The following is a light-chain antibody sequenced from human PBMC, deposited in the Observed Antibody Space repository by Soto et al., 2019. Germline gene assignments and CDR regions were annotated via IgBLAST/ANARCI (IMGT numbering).Light chain of an antibody. V-gene: IGLV2-14*01. CDR2: EVN. J-gene: IGLJ1*01. Sequence: QSALTQPASVSGTPGESITISCTGTTSDVGGYNYVSWYQQHPGRAPKLLISEVNNRPSGVSNRFSGSKSGNTASLTISGLQAEDEADYYCSSYTSCSTPYVFGTGTKVTVL. CDR3: SSYTSCSTPYV. CDR1: TSDVGGYNY.